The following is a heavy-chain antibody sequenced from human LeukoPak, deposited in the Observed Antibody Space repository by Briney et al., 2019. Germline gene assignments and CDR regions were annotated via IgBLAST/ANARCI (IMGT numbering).Heavy chain of an antibody. J-gene: IGHJ4*02. CDR2: INHSGST. CDR3: ARANTVTTSFDY. CDR1: GGSFSGYY. V-gene: IGHV4-34*01. Sequence: SETLSLTCAVYGGSFSGYYWSWIRQPPGKGLEWIGEINHSGSTDYNPSLKSRVTISVDTSKNQFSLKLSSVAAADTAVYYCARANTVTTSFDYWGQGTLVTVSS. D-gene: IGHD4-17*01.